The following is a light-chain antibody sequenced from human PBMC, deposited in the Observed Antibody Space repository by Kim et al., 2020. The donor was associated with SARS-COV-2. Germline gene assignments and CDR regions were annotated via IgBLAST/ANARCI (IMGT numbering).Light chain of an antibody. J-gene: IGLJ3*02. Sequence: QPVLTQPPSASASLGASVTLTCTLSSGYSNYKVDWYQQRPGKGPRFVMRVGTGGIVGSKGYGIPDRFSVLGSGLNRYLTIKNIQEEDESDYHCGADHGSGSDFVSWVFGGGTQLTVL. CDR2: VGTGGIVG. V-gene: IGLV9-49*01. CDR1: SGYSNYK. CDR3: GADHGSGSDFVSWV.